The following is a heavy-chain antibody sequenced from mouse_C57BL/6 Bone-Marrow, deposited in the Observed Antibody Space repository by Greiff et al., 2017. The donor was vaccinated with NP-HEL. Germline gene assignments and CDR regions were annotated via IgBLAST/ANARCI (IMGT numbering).Heavy chain of an antibody. CDR2: IRLKSDNYAT. D-gene: IGHD2-4*01. V-gene: IGHV6-3*01. J-gene: IGHJ3*01. CDR1: GFTFSNYW. CDR3: TAGDYDYDAWFAY. Sequence: EVKLMESGGGLVQPGGSMKLSCVASGFTFSNYWMNWVRQSPEKGLEWVAQIRLKSDNYATHYAESVKGRFTISRDDSKSSVYLQMNNLRAEDTGIYYCTAGDYDYDAWFAYWGQGTLVTVSA.